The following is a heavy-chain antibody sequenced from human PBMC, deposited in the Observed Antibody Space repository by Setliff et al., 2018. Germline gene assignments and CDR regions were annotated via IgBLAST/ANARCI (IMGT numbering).Heavy chain of an antibody. J-gene: IGHJ5*02. Sequence: PGGSLRLSCEGSGFGFSSYTMNWVRQTPRGGLEWVSSISIRSDYINYADSVKGRFVISRDNANNSLFLQMNGLRAEDTGVYYCVRGTQYLPVGDLWGQGTLVTDSS. CDR1: GFGFSSYT. V-gene: IGHV3-21*01. D-gene: IGHD1-7*01. CDR2: ISIRSDYI. CDR3: VRGTQYLPVGDL.